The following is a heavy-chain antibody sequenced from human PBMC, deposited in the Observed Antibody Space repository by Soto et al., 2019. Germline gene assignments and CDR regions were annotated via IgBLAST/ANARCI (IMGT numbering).Heavy chain of an antibody. CDR3: AREYAPGSPNYDY. CDR2: FTRSGST. CDR1: GFTFSNYA. D-gene: IGHD3-10*01. Sequence: EVQLLESAGALVQPGVSLRLSCAASGFTFSNYAMSWVRQAPGKGLEWVSTFTRSGSTLYAESVRGRFTISRDNSKNTLFLQMNNVRAEDMAIYYCAREYAPGSPNYDYWGLGTLVTVSS. J-gene: IGHJ4*02. V-gene: IGHV3-23*01.